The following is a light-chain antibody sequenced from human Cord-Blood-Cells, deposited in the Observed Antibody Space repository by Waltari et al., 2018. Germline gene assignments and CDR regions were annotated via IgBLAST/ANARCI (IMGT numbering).Light chain of an antibody. V-gene: IGLV2-23*03. CDR3: CSYAGSSTFHVV. Sequence: QSALTQPASVSGSPGQSITLSCSGTSSDVGSYTLVSWYQQHPGKAPKLMIYEGSKRPSGVSNRFSGSKSGNTASLTISGLQAEDEADYYCCSYAGSSTFHVVFGGGTKLTVL. J-gene: IGLJ2*01. CDR2: EGS. CDR1: SSDVGSYTL.